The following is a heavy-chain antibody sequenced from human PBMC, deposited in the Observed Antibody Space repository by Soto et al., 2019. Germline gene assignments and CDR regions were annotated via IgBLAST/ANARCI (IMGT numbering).Heavy chain of an antibody. CDR2: IIPIFGTA. CDR1: GGTFSSYA. D-gene: IGHD3-22*01. CDR3: AGTSGLSSSGYYPAELDY. V-gene: IGHV1-69*01. J-gene: IGHJ4*02. Sequence: QVQLVQSGAEVKKPGSSVKVSCKASGGTFSSYAISWVRQAPGQGREWMGGIIPIFGTANYAQKFQGRVTITADESTSTGYRELSSVRAEDTAVYYCAGTSGLSSSGYYPAELDYWGQGTLVPVSS.